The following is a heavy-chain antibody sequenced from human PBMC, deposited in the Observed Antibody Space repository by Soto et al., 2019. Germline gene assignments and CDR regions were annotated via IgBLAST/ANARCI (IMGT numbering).Heavy chain of an antibody. J-gene: IGHJ4*02. CDR3: ARRSQPNYYGSGSYFDY. D-gene: IGHD3-10*01. V-gene: IGHV4-59*08. CDR2: IYYSGST. CDR1: GGSISSYY. Sequence: SETLSLTCTVSGGSISSYYWSWIRQPPGKGLEWIGYIYYSGSTNYNPSLKSRVTISVDTSKNQFSLKLSSVTAADTAVYYCARRSQPNYYGSGSYFDYWGQGTLVTVSS.